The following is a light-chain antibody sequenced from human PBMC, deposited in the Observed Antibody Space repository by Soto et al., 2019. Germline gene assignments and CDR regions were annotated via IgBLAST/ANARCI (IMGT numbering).Light chain of an antibody. CDR1: QSISSSY. V-gene: IGKV3-20*01. J-gene: IGKJ4*01. CDR2: GAS. Sequence: EIVLTQSPGTLSLSPGERATLSCRASQSISSSYLAWYQQKPGQAPRLLIYGASSRATGIPDRCSGSGSGTDITLTISRLEPEDFAVYDCQQYGTSLLTFGGGTKVEIK. CDR3: QQYGTSLLT.